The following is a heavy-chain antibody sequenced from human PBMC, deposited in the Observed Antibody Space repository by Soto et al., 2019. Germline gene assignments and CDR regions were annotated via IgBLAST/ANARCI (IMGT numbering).Heavy chain of an antibody. CDR1: GFNFDDYA. V-gene: IGHV3-9*01. D-gene: IGHD5-12*01. Sequence: GGSLRLCCAASGFNFDDYAMHWVRQIPGKGLEWVSGISWESGSIGYADSVKGRFSISRDNAKNSLYLQMNSLRAEDTAFYYCVKDHDLDFGYDLDYFKYWGQATLVTVS. CDR2: ISWESGSI. CDR3: VKDHDLDFGYDLDYFKY. J-gene: IGHJ4*02.